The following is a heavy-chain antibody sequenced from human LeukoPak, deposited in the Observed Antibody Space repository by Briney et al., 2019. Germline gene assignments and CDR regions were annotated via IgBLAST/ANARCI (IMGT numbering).Heavy chain of an antibody. CDR1: GGTYRSYA. CDR2: INPIFGTA. V-gene: IGHV1-69*05. J-gene: IGHJ5*02. Sequence: SVKVSCKASGGTYRSYAISWVRQARGRGREWVGGINPIFGTAKNAQKFKGRVTITTDDSTSTAYMELSSLRSKDTAVYYCARGFVVVPAATPAHPRRWTWFDPWGQGTLVTVSS. CDR3: ARGFVVVPAATPAHPRRWTWFDP. D-gene: IGHD2-2*01.